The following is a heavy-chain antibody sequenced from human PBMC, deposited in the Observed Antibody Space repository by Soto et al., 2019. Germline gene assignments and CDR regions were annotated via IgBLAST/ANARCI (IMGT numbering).Heavy chain of an antibody. D-gene: IGHD5-12*01. V-gene: IGHV4-4*02. Sequence: QVQLQESGPGLVKPSGTLSLTCAVSGVSISSHDWWTWVRQPPGKGLEWIGESHQSGNTNYNSSPGCRVHISLDKSKNQLSLQLSSVTVADTAVYYCATRDSGRLYWGQGTLVTVSS. CDR2: SHQSGNT. CDR1: GVSISSHDW. J-gene: IGHJ4*02. CDR3: ATRDSGRLY.